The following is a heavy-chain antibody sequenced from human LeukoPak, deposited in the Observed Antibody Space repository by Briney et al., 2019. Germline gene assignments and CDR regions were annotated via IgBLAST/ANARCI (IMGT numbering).Heavy chain of an antibody. Sequence: SETLSLTCTVSGGSVSGSYWSWVRQSPGKGLEWIGYIYYSGATNYNPSLKSRVSISIDTSKNQFSLKLSSVTPADTAVYYCARDDHYYGYGPYYYYYMDVWGKGTTVTISS. D-gene: IGHD3-16*01. J-gene: IGHJ6*03. V-gene: IGHV4-59*02. CDR2: IYYSGAT. CDR3: ARDDHYYGYGPYYYYYMDV. CDR1: GGSVSGSY.